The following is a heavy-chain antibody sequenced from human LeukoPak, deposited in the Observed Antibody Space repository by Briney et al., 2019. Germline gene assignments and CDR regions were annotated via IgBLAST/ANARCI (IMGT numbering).Heavy chain of an antibody. CDR3: ARDRATGTTTDY. CDR2: IYYSGST. D-gene: IGHD1-1*01. J-gene: IGHJ4*02. CDR1: GGSDSSSSYY. Sequence: SETLSLTCTVSGGSDSSSSYYWGWIRQPPGRGLEWIGSIYYSGSTYYNPSLKSRVTISVDTSKNQFSLKLSSVTAADTAVYYCARDRATGTTTDYWGQGTLVTVSS. V-gene: IGHV4-39*07.